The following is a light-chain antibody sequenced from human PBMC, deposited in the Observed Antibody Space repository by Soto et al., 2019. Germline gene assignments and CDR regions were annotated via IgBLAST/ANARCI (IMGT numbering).Light chain of an antibody. CDR3: QSYDSSLSGSV. J-gene: IGLJ3*02. CDR1: SSNIGAGYD. CDR2: GNS. V-gene: IGLV1-40*01. Sequence: QSVLTQPPSVSGAPGQRVTISCTGSSSNIGAGYDVYWYQQLPGTAPKLLSYGNSNRPSGVPDRFAGSKSGTSASLAITGLHAEYEADYYCQSYDSSLSGSVFGGGTKLTVL.